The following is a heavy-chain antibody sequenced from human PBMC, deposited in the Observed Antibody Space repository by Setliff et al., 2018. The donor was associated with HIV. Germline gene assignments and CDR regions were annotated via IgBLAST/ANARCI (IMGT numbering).Heavy chain of an antibody. CDR1: GGSFSGYY. D-gene: IGHD6-6*01. CDR3: ARFVGSSSGVGY. J-gene: IGHJ4*02. Sequence: KTSETLSLTCAVYGGSFSGYYWSWIRQPPGKGLEWIGEINHCGSTNYNPSLKSRVTISVDTSKNQFSLKLSSVTAADTAVYYCARFVGSSSGVGYWGQGTLVTVSS. CDR2: INHCGST. V-gene: IGHV4-34*01.